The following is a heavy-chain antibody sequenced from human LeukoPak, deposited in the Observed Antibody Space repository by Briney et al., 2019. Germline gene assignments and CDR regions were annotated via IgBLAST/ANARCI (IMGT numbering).Heavy chain of an antibody. CDR3: TTVSNYYGSGAQTTDI. J-gene: IGHJ3*02. Sequence: PGGSLRLSCAPSGFTFRNYGMHWVRQAPGRGLEWVGRVKSKTNGGTTDYAAPVKGRFTISRDDSQNTLYLQMDSLNNEDTALYYCTTVSNYYGSGAQTTDIWGQGTMVTVSS. D-gene: IGHD3-10*01. CDR2: VKSKTNGGTT. CDR1: GFTFRNYG. V-gene: IGHV3-15*01.